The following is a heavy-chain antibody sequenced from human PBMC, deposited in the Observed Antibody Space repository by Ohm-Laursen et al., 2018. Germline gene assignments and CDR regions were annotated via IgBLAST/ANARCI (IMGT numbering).Heavy chain of an antibody. CDR2: INQSGST. J-gene: IGHJ6*02. CDR1: GASSSGYF. Sequence: TLSLTCAVNGASSSGYFWNWIRQPPGKGLEWIGEINQSGSTKYNPSLKRRVTLSADSSNSQFSLRLTSVTAADTATYYCARGSGFFKLDVWGQGTTGTV. D-gene: IGHD6-19*01. V-gene: IGHV4-34*01. CDR3: ARGSGFFKLDV.